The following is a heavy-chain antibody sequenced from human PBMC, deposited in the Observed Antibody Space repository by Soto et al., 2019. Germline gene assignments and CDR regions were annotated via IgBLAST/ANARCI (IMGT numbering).Heavy chain of an antibody. J-gene: IGHJ4*02. CDR3: ARGHGLASFDY. V-gene: IGHV1-3*01. CDR2: INAGNGNT. Sequence: ASVKVSCKASGSTFTTYAIHWVRQAPGQGLEWMGWINAGNGNTKYSQKFQGRVTITRDTSASTAYMDLSSLRSEDTAVYYCARGHGLASFDYWGQGTLVPVSS. D-gene: IGHD6-19*01. CDR1: GSTFTTYA.